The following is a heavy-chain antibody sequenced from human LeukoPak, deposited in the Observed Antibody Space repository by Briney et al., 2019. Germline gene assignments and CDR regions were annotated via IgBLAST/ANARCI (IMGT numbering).Heavy chain of an antibody. CDR3: ARDAGSSGYYGSASFDL. J-gene: IGHJ5*02. CDR2: ISSNGRGR. D-gene: IGHD3-22*01. V-gene: IGHV3-64*01. Sequence: GGSLRLSCAASGFTFSSFAMHWVRQAPGKGLGHVSAISSNGRGRYYGSSVKGRFTISRDNSKNTLYLQMGSLRAEDMAVYYCARDAGSSGYYGSASFDLWGRGTLVTVSS. CDR1: GFTFSSFA.